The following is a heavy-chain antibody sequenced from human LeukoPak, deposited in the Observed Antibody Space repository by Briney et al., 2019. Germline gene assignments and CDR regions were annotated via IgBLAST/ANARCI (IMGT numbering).Heavy chain of an antibody. D-gene: IGHD3-3*01. Sequence: GGSLRLSCAASGFTFSSYSMNWVRQAPGKGLEWVPSISSSSSYIYYADSVKGRFTISRDNAKNSLYLQMNSLRAEDTAVYYCARAGITIFGVGTFDYWGQGTLVTVSS. CDR3: ARAGITIFGVGTFDY. J-gene: IGHJ4*02. CDR2: ISSSSSYI. CDR1: GFTFSSYS. V-gene: IGHV3-21*01.